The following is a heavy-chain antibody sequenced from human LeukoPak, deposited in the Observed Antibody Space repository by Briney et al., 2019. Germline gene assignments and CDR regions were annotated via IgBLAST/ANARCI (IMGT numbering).Heavy chain of an antibody. CDR3: AADPSIYSGSYWSDYYYGMDV. CDR2: IVVGSGNT. V-gene: IGHV1-58*02. Sequence: GASVKVSCKASGFTFTSSAMQWVRQARGQRLEWIGWIVVGSGNTNYAQKFQERVTITRDMSTSTAYMELSSLRSEDTAVYYCAADPSIYSGSYWSDYYYGMDVWGQGTTVTVSS. CDR1: GFTFTSSA. J-gene: IGHJ6*02. D-gene: IGHD1-26*01.